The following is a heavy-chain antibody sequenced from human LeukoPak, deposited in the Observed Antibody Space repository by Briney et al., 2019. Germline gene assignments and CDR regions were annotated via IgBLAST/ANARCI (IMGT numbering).Heavy chain of an antibody. CDR3: AKGVPAAID. CDR2: IKQDGSKK. J-gene: IGHJ4*02. Sequence: PGGSLRLSCAASGFTFSSYWMTWVRQAPGKGLEWVANIKQDGSKKNYVDSVKGRFTISRDNAKNSLYLHMNSLRAEDTAVYYCAKGVPAAIDWGQGTLVTVSS. CDR1: GFTFSSYW. V-gene: IGHV3-7*03. D-gene: IGHD2-2*02.